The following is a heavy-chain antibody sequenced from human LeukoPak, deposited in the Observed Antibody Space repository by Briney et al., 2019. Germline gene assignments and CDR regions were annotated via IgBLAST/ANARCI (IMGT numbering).Heavy chain of an antibody. CDR2: ISSSGSST. CDR1: GFTFSSYA. Sequence: PGGSLRLSCAASGFTFSSYAMNWVRQAPGKGLEWVSFISSSGSSTHYADSVRGRFTISRDSSRNTLYLQMNSLRAEDTAVYYCARQSISGSSLSYFDYWGQGTLVNVSS. CDR3: ARQSISGSSLSYFDY. J-gene: IGHJ4*02. D-gene: IGHD3-22*01. V-gene: IGHV3-23*05.